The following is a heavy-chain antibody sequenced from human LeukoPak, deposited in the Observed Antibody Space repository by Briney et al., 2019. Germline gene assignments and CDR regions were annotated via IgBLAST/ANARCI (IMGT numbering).Heavy chain of an antibody. CDR2: VYNSGST. J-gene: IGHJ4*02. Sequence: SETLSLTCTVSGGSISNYYWSWIRQPPGKGLEWIGYVYNSGSTSYNPSLNSRVTISVDTSKNQYSLKLRSVSAADTSVYYCARLSNYGGHSGDGYWGQGTLVTVSS. V-gene: IGHV4-4*09. D-gene: IGHD4-23*01. CDR1: GGSISNYY. CDR3: ARLSNYGGHSGDGY.